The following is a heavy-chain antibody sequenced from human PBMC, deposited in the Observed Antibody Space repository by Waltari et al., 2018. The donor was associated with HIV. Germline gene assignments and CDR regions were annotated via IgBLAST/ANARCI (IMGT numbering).Heavy chain of an antibody. CDR1: GLPSSNFW. D-gene: IGHD2-2*02. V-gene: IGHV3-7*01. CDR2: IKQDGSEK. J-gene: IGHJ6*02. Sequence: EVQLVESGGGLVQPGGSLRLSCAASGLPSSNFWMSWVRQAPGKGLEWLANIKQDGSEKYYVDSVKGRFTISRDNAKNSLYLQMNSLRAEDTAVYYCASPSIRAGMDVWGQGTTVTVSS. CDR3: ASPSIRAGMDV.